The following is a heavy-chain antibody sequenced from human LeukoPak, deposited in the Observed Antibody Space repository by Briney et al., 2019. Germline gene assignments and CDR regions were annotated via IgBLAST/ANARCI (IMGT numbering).Heavy chain of an antibody. Sequence: PSQTLSLTCTVSGGSLSSGDYFCSWLRQPPGKGLEWMGYIHYSGSTYHHPSLKSRLTISVDTSKNQLSLKLSSVTAADTAVYYCARDGASLAAAGYKWFDPWGQGTLVTVSS. J-gene: IGHJ5*02. CDR2: IHYSGST. CDR1: GGSLSSGDYF. CDR3: ARDGASLAAAGYKWFDP. V-gene: IGHV4-30-4*01. D-gene: IGHD6-13*01.